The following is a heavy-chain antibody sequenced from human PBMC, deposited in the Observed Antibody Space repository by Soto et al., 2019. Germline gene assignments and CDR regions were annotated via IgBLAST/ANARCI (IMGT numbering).Heavy chain of an antibody. D-gene: IGHD6-6*01. CDR2: ISAYNGNT. CDR3: ARDDGSSPNYCYGMDV. V-gene: IGHV1-18*04. CDR1: GYTFTSYG. J-gene: IGHJ6*02. Sequence: ASVKVSCKASGYTFTSYGISWVRQAPGQGLEWMGWISAYNGNTNYAQKLQGRVTMTTDTSTSTAYMELRSLRSDDTAVYYCARDDGSSPNYCYGMDVWGQGTTVTVSS.